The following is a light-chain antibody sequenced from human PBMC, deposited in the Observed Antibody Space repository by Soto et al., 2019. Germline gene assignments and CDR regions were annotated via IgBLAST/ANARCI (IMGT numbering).Light chain of an antibody. CDR3: HQYGSLYT. Sequence: EIVLTQSPGTLSLSPGERATLSCRASQSVSSNYLAWYQQKPGQAPRLLIYGASSRATGIPDRFSGSVSGTYFTLTISILEPEDFAVYYCHQYGSLYTFGQGTKVEIK. CDR1: QSVSSNY. J-gene: IGKJ2*01. V-gene: IGKV3-20*01. CDR2: GAS.